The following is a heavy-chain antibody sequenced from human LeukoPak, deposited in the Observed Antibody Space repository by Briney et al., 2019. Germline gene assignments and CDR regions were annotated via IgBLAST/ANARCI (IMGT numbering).Heavy chain of an antibody. CDR3: AKDRRSLVGPTNFDY. CDR1: GFTFSSYG. D-gene: IGHD1-26*01. CDR2: ISGSGGST. J-gene: IGHJ4*02. Sequence: GGSLRLSCAVSGFTFSSYGMSWVRQAPGKGLEWVSAISGSGGSTYYADSVKGRFTVSRDNSKNTLYLQMTSLRAEDTAIYYCAKDRRSLVGPTNFDYWGQGTPVTVSS. V-gene: IGHV3-23*01.